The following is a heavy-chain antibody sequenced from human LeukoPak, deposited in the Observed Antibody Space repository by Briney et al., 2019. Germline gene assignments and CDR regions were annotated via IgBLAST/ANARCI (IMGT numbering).Heavy chain of an antibody. Sequence: PSETLSLTCTVSGGHISSYYWSWIRQPAGKGLEWIGRIYTSGSTNYNPSLKSRVTMSVDTSKNQFSLKLSSVTAADTAVYYCARMGTEYSSSSWWFDPWGQGTLVTVSS. J-gene: IGHJ5*02. D-gene: IGHD6-6*01. CDR1: GGHISSYY. CDR3: ARMGTEYSSSSWWFDP. V-gene: IGHV4-4*07. CDR2: IYTSGST.